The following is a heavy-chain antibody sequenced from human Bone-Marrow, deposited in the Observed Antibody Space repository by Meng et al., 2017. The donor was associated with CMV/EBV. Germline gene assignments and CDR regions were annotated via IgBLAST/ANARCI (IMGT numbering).Heavy chain of an antibody. CDR2: INHSGST. J-gene: IGHJ4*02. CDR1: GGSFSGSY. D-gene: IGHD3-3*01. V-gene: IGHV4-34*01. Sequence: YGGSFSGSYWSWIRQPPGKGLEWIGEINHSGSTNYNPSLKSRVTISVDTSKNQFSLKLSSVTAADTAVYYCARTAYYDFWSGYPLDYWGQGTLVTVSS. CDR3: ARTAYYDFWSGYPLDY.